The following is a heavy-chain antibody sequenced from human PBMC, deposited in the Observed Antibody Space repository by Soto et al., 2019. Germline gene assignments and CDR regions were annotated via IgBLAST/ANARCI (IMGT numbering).Heavy chain of an antibody. CDR2: ISVYNGDT. Sequence: QVQLVQSGAEVKKPGASVKVSCKASGYTFTSYGISWVRQAPGQGLEWMGWISVYNGDTNYEQKYQGRVTMTTDTSTSTAYTELRSLRSDDTAVYYCARHRKGRPFDYWGQGTLVTVSS. V-gene: IGHV1-18*04. CDR3: ARHRKGRPFDY. J-gene: IGHJ4*02. D-gene: IGHD3-16*02. CDR1: GYTFTSYG.